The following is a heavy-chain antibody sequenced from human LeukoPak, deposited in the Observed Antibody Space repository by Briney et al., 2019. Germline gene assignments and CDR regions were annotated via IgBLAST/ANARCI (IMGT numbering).Heavy chain of an antibody. CDR3: ARDRRDYGDLDHLFDY. D-gene: IGHD4-17*01. V-gene: IGHV4-59*01. CDR1: GGSISSYY. Sequence: SETLSLTCTVSGGSISSYYCSWIRQPPGKGLEWIGYIYYSGSTNYNPSLKSRVTISVDTSKNQFSPKLSSVTAADTAVYYCARDRRDYGDLDHLFDYWGQGTLVTVSS. J-gene: IGHJ4*02. CDR2: IYYSGST.